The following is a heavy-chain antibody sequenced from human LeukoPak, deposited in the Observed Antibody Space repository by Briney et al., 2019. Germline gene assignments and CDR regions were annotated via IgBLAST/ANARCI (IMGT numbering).Heavy chain of an antibody. CDR2: IWYDGSNK. D-gene: IGHD3-9*01. CDR1: GFTFSSYG. CDR3: ARDSNYDILTGYYPSTVDY. J-gene: IGHJ4*02. V-gene: IGHV3-33*01. Sequence: GGSLRLSCAASGFTFSSYGMHWVRQAPGKGLEGVAVIWYDGSNKYYADSVKGRFTISRDNSKNTLYLQMNSLRAEDTAVYYCARDSNYDILTGYYPSTVDYWGQGTLVTVSS.